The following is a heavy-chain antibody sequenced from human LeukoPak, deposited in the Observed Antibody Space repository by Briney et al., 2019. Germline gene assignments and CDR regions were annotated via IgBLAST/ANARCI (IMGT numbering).Heavy chain of an antibody. CDR1: GGSFSGYY. D-gene: IGHD1-26*01. CDR3: ARIELLKPYYYYGMDV. CDR2: INHSGST. Sequence: PSETLSLTCAVYGGSFSGYYWSWIRQPPGKGLEWIGEINHSGSTNYNPSLKSRVTISVGTSKNQFSLKLSSLTAADTAVYYCARIELLKPYYYYGMDVWGQGTTVTVSS. J-gene: IGHJ6*02. V-gene: IGHV4-34*01.